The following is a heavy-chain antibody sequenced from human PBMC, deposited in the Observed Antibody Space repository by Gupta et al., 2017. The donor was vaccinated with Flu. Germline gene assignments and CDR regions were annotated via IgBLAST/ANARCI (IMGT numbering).Heavy chain of an antibody. Sequence: EVQLLASAGGLVQPGGSLTFSCVASGFAFSRFAMTWVRMAPGKGLEWVSTISRSGEKTYYADSVEGRFTISRDSSNNTLYLQMTSLRAEDGAIYYCAKVDYDSGSGYYRCLDYWGQGALVTVSS. J-gene: IGHJ4*02. CDR1: GFAFSRFA. V-gene: IGHV3-23*01. CDR2: ISRSGEKT. D-gene: IGHD3-3*01. CDR3: AKVDYDSGSGYYRCLDY.